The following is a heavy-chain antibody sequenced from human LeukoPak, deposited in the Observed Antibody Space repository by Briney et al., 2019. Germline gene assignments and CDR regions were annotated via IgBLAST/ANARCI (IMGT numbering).Heavy chain of an antibody. CDR1: GFIFNNYA. CDR2: ISTTGSTT. D-gene: IGHD3-3*01. Sequence: PRGSLRLSCAASGFIFNNYAMSSVRQAPGKGLEWVSRISTTGSTTYYADSVRGRFTISRDNSQNTLSLQMDSLTAADTAVYSCATYDLWTTYYTFQYWGQGTLVSVSS. J-gene: IGHJ4*02. V-gene: IGHV3-23*01. CDR3: ATYDLWTTYYTFQY.